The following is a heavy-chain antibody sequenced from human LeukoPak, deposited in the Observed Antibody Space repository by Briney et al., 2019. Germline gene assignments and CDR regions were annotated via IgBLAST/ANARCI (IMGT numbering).Heavy chain of an antibody. V-gene: IGHV3-30*18. D-gene: IGHD1-26*01. CDR1: GFTFSSYG. CDR3: AKKSVGGSLVDY. Sequence: PGRSLRLSCAASGFTFSSYGMHWVRQAPGKGLEWVAVISYDGSNKYYADSVKGRFTISRDNSKNTLYLQMNSLRAEDTAVYYCAKKSVGGSLVDYWGQGTLVTVSS. J-gene: IGHJ4*02. CDR2: ISYDGSNK.